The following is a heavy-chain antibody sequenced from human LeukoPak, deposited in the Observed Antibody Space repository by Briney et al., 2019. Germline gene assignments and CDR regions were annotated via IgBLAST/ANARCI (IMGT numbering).Heavy chain of an antibody. Sequence: SVNVSCKASGCTFSIYAINWVRQAPGQGLEWMGCMIPLFGTPNYAQKFQGRVTITADESTNTAYMELNSLRSEDTAVYYCARGTEEYSKSSGWFDPWGQGTLVIVSS. CDR3: ARGTEEYSKSSGWFDP. CDR2: MIPLFGTP. CDR1: GCTFSIYA. D-gene: IGHD6-6*01. J-gene: IGHJ5*02. V-gene: IGHV1-69*13.